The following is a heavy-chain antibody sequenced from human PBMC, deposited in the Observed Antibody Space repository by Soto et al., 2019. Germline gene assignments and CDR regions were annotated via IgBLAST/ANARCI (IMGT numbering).Heavy chain of an antibody. CDR2: VYFSGNT. V-gene: IGHV4-59*01. Sequence: SETLSLTCTVSGGSLSSYYWTWIRQSPGRGLEWIGYVYFSGNTNYNPSLKSRVTISIDTSKNQFSLRLASVTAADTAFYYCGSVRPSGYVLSWGQGTLVTVSS. D-gene: IGHD6-25*01. CDR1: GGSLSSYY. J-gene: IGHJ5*02. CDR3: GSVRPSGYVLS.